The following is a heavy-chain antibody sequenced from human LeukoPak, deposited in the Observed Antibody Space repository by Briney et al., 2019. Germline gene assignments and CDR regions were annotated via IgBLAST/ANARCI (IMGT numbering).Heavy chain of an antibody. CDR3: ARGPFKMTTRYYYYGMDV. CDR2: ISYDGSNK. D-gene: IGHD1-14*01. Sequence: GGSLRLSCAASGFSLSNFAMKWVRQAPGRGLEGVAVISYDGSNKYYADPVKGRFTISRDDSNNTLNLQMNSLRAEDTAVYYCARGPFKMTTRYYYYGMDVWGQGTTVTVS. CDR1: GFSLSNFA. J-gene: IGHJ6*02. V-gene: IGHV3-30-3*01.